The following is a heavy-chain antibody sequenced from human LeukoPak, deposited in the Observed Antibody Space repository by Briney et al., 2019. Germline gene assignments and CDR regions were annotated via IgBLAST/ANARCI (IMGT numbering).Heavy chain of an antibody. Sequence: SETLSLTCTVSGGSISSHYWSWIRQPPGKGLEWVGYIFYSGNTNYNPALKSRGTISVDTSKNQFSLKLSSVTAADTAVYFCARDRGTLTAIDAFDIWGRGTVVTVSS. CDR1: GGSISSHY. J-gene: IGHJ3*02. CDR2: IFYSGNT. V-gene: IGHV4-59*11. D-gene: IGHD1-14*01. CDR3: ARDRGTLTAIDAFDI.